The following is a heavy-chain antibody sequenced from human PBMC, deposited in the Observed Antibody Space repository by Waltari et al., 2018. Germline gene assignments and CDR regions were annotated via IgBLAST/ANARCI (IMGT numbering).Heavy chain of an antibody. D-gene: IGHD2-21*01. CDR2: ISSSGYGI. J-gene: IGHJ4*02. CDR3: VRGGGDDLWDY. Sequence: DVQLVESGGGLVKPGGSLRLSCEASGFTFTSYTMNWLRQAPGKGLEWVSCISSSGYGIYYAGSLGGRFTISRDNARNSVSLQMYSLRAEDTAIYCCVRGGGDDLWDYWCQGTLVTVSS. CDR1: GFTFTSYT. V-gene: IGHV3-21*06.